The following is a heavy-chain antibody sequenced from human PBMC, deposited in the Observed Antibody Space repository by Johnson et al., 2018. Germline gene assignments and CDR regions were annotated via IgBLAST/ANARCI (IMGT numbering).Heavy chain of an antibody. CDR1: GFTFSNFG. D-gene: IGHD2/OR15-2a*01. J-gene: IGHJ1*01. Sequence: QVQLVESGGGVVQPGKTLRLSCAASGFTFSNFGMHWVRQVPGKGLEWVATIWSDGSNKYYADPVRGQFTISRDNSKNTLYLQLHSMGAEDTAVYYCARDQEKIALRHADESFQLWGQGTLVIVSS. CDR2: IWSDGSNK. V-gene: IGHV3-33*08. CDR3: ARDQEKIALRHADESFQL.